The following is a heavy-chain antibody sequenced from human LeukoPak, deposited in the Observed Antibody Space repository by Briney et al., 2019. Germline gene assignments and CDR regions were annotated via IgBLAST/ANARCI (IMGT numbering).Heavy chain of an antibody. J-gene: IGHJ3*02. CDR2: INSDGSST. CDR1: GFTFSSYW. D-gene: IGHD3-22*01. V-gene: IGHV3-74*01. Sequence: GGSLRLSCAASGFTFSSYWMHWVRQAPGKGLVWVSRINSDGSSTIYADSVKGRFTISRDNSKNTLYLQMNSLRVDDRAVYYCASVSMIEPHDAFDIWGQGTMVTVSS. CDR3: ASVSMIEPHDAFDI.